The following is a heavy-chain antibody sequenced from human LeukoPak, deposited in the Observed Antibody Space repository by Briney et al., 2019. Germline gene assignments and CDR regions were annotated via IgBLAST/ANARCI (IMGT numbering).Heavy chain of an antibody. D-gene: IGHD3-10*01. CDR3: ARHGGFETYPLDY. J-gene: IGHJ4*02. V-gene: IGHV4-59*08. CDR1: GGSIRSDY. Sequence: SETLSLTCTVSGGSIRSDYCSWIRQPPGKAFEWIGHIFYTVGTTYTPSLKTRLTISLDTSKNQFSLRLSAVTAADTAVYYCARHGGFETYPLDYWGQGTLVTVSS. CDR2: IFYTVGT.